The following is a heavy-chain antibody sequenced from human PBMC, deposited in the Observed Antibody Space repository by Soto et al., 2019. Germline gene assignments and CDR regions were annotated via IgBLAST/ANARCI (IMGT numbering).Heavy chain of an antibody. Sequence: PSETLSLTCTVSGGSISSYYWSWIRQPPGKGLEWIGYIHYSGSTNYNPSLKSRVTISVDTSKNQFSLKLSSVTAADTAVYYCARGYSSSGEDWFDPWGQGTLVTVSS. CDR1: GGSISSYY. CDR2: IHYSGST. J-gene: IGHJ5*02. D-gene: IGHD6-13*01. CDR3: ARGYSSSGEDWFDP. V-gene: IGHV4-59*01.